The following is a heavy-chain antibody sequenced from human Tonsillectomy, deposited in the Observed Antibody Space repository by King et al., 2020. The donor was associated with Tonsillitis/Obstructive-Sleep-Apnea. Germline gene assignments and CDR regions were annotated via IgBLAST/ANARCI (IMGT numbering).Heavy chain of an antibody. J-gene: IGHJ6*03. CDR2: IYYSGST. D-gene: IGHD2-2*01. Sequence: VQLQESGPGLVKPSETLSLTCTVSGGSISSYYWSWIRQPPGKGLEWIGYIYYSGSTNYNPSLKSRVTISVDTSKNQFPLKLSSVTAADTAVYYCARVSSTAYFYMDVWGKGTTVTVSS. CDR1: GGSISSYY. V-gene: IGHV4-59*01. CDR3: ARVSSTAYFYMDV.